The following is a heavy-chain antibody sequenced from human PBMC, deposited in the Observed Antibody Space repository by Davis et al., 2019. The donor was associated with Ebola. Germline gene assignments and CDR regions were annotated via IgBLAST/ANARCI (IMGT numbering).Heavy chain of an antibody. CDR2: IRYDGSDK. J-gene: IGHJ4*02. CDR1: GFAFSYHG. CDR3: AKGRDCTNGICYSDY. V-gene: IGHV3-30*02. Sequence: GESLKISCAASGFAFSYHGMHWVRQAPGKGLEWVAFIRYDGSDKYYADSVKGRFTISRDNAKNSLYLQMNSLRAEDTAVYYCAKGRDCTNGICYSDYWGQGTLVTVSS. D-gene: IGHD2-8*01.